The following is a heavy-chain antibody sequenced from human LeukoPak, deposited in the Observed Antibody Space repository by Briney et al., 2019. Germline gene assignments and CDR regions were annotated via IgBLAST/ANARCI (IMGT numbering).Heavy chain of an antibody. CDR1: GGSISSSNYY. V-gene: IGHV4-39*01. CDR3: AGFPTTNTHKFDY. J-gene: IGHJ4*02. D-gene: IGHD5-12*01. Sequence: PSETLSLTCSVSGGSISSSNYYWGWIRQPPGKGLEWIGSTCYSGSTYYNPSLKSRVTISLDTSKNQFSLKLSSVTAADTAVYYCAGFPTTNTHKFDYWGQGTLVTVSS. CDR2: TCYSGST.